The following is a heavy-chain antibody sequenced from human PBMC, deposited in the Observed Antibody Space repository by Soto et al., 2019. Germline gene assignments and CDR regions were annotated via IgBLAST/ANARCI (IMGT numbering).Heavy chain of an antibody. Sequence: SVKVSCKAPGFTFTSSAVQWVRQARGQPLEWIGWIVLGNGNTNYAQKFQGRVTITRDKSTSTAYMDLSRLRSDDTAMYYCAARIGNIGWYWLDAWGQGTQVTVS. CDR3: AARIGNIGWYWLDA. V-gene: IGHV1-58*01. CDR2: IVLGNGNT. D-gene: IGHD6-19*01. J-gene: IGHJ5*02. CDR1: GFTFTSSA.